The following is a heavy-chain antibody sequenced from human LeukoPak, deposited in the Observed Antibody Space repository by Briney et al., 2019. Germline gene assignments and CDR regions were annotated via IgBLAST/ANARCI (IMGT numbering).Heavy chain of an antibody. CDR3: AKDSSPGGYNFQASSSFDY. CDR1: GLTFDDYA. J-gene: IGHJ4*02. CDR2: ISWNSGSI. V-gene: IGHV3-9*01. D-gene: IGHD5-24*01. Sequence: GGSLRLSCAASGLTFDDYAMHWVRQAPGKGLEWVSGISWNSGSIGYADSVKGRFTISRDNAKNSLYLQMNSLRAEDTALYYCAKDSSPGGYNFQASSSFDYWGQGTLVTVSS.